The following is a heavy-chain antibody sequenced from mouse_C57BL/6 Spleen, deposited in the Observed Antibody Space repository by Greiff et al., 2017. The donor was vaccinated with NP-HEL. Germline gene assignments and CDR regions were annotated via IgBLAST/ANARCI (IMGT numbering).Heavy chain of an antibody. Sequence: EVQLQQSGPELVKPGASVKMSCKASGYTFTDYNMHWVKQSHGKSLEWIGYINPNNGGTSYNQKFKGKATLTVNKSSSTAYMELRSLTSEDSAVYYCARSGIYYYGSSHWYFDVWGTGTTVTVSS. V-gene: IGHV1-22*01. CDR3: ARSGIYYYGSSHWYFDV. D-gene: IGHD1-1*01. CDR2: INPNNGGT. J-gene: IGHJ1*03. CDR1: GYTFTDYN.